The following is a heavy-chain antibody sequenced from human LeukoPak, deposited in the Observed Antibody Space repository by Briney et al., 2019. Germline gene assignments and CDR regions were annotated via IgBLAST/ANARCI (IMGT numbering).Heavy chain of an antibody. V-gene: IGHV4-4*07. Sequence: SETLSLTCTVSGGSISSHYWSWIRQPAGKGLEWIGRIFTSGSTNYNPSLKSRVTISVDKSKNQFSLRLSSVTAADTAIYYCARLAGITMINYYYYYMDVWGKGTTVTVSS. CDR1: GGSISSHY. D-gene: IGHD3-22*01. J-gene: IGHJ6*03. CDR3: ARLAGITMINYYYYYMDV. CDR2: IFTSGST.